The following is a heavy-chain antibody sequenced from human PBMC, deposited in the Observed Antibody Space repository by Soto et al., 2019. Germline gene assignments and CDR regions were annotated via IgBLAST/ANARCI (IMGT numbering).Heavy chain of an antibody. CDR1: GLSVSNYW. CDR2: INSDDTSS. CDR3: AKVGFPYSYGYLFYY. V-gene: IGHV3-74*01. J-gene: IGHJ4*02. D-gene: IGHD5-18*01. Sequence: PGGSVRLCCAASGLSVSNYWMHWVRQTPGKGLVWVSRINSDDTSSSYAASVKGRFTISRDNAKNTLYLQMNSLRVEDTAVYYCAKVGFPYSYGYLFYYWGQGTLVTVSS.